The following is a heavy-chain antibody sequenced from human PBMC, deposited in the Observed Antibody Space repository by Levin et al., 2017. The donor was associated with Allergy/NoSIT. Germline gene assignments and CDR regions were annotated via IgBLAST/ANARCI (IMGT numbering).Heavy chain of an antibody. Sequence: GSLRLSCAVYGGSFSGYYWNFIRQPPGKGLEWIGEINHIGRSYYNPSFKSRLTTSVDTSKNQFSLQLSSATAADTAVYYCARRPGSGHWSNYGLDVWGQGTTVTVSS. J-gene: IGHJ6*02. CDR2: INHIGRS. CDR3: ARRPGSGHWSNYGLDV. D-gene: IGHD2-15*01. V-gene: IGHV4-34*01. CDR1: GGSFSGYY.